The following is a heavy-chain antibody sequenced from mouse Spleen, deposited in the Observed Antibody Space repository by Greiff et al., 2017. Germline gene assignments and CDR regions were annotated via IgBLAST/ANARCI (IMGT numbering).Heavy chain of an antibody. CDR3: ARTGTLYAMDY. D-gene: IGHD4-1*01. J-gene: IGHJ4*01. CDR2: ISSGSSTI. CDR1: GFTFSDHG. V-gene: IGHV5-17*01. Sequence: EVQGVESGGGLVKPGGSLKLSCAASGFTFSDHGMHWVRQAPEKGLEWVAYISSGSSTIYYADTVKGRFTISRDNAKNTLFLQMTSLRSEDTAMYYCARTGTLYAMDYWGQGTSVTVSS.